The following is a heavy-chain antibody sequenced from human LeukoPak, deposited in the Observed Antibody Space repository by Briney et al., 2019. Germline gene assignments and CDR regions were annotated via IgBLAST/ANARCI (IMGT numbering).Heavy chain of an antibody. V-gene: IGHV3-23*01. CDR3: AKTNGGVTGYFHH. Sequence: GGSLRLSCAASGFTFSTYAMSWVRRAPGKGLEWVSGISSSGGSIYYADSVKGRFTISRDNSKNTLYLQMNSLRAEDTAIYYCAKTNGGVTGYFHHWGQGTLVTVSS. CDR1: GFTFSTYA. CDR2: ISSSGGSI. J-gene: IGHJ1*01. D-gene: IGHD3-16*01.